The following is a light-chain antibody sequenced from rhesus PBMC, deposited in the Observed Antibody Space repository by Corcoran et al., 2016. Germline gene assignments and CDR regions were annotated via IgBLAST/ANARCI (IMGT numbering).Light chain of an antibody. CDR3: LQTSNWPLT. Sequence: EIVMTQSPATLALSPGETATLSCRASQRVTTYVAWFHPKPGQSPPLFGDHESSRVAGVPDRVSGSWSRTDFTLTISSLEPADVGLYFCLQTSNWPLTFSPGTKLGIK. CDR2: HES. CDR1: QRVTTY. V-gene: IGKV3-35*01. J-gene: IGKJ3*01.